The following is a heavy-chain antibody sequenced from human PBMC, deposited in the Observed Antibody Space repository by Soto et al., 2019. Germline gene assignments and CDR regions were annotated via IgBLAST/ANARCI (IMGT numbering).Heavy chain of an antibody. CDR3: ASYPDYYDSSGYLRAMSPGGFDY. CDR2: IYYSGST. D-gene: IGHD3-22*01. Sequence: QVQLQESGPGLVKPSQTLSLTCTVSGGSISSGDYYWSWIRQPPGKGLEWIGYIYYSGSTYYNPSLKSRVTISVDTSKNQISLKLSSVTAADTAVYYCASYPDYYDSSGYLRAMSPGGFDYWGQGTLVTVSS. V-gene: IGHV4-30-4*01. J-gene: IGHJ4*02. CDR1: GGSISSGDYY.